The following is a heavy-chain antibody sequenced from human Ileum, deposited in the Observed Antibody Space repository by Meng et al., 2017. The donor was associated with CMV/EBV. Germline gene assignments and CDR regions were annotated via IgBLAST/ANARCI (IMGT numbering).Heavy chain of an antibody. V-gene: IGHV4-4*02. D-gene: IGHD3-22*01. CDR3: ARNGFYSLDF. CDR2: IYLGESA. CDR1: GDSMSSSKW. Sequence: SETLSLTCAVSGDSMSSSKWWSWVRQPPGKGLEWIGEIYLGESATYNPSLKNRVTISVDKSKNQLSLKLSSVTAADTAVYYCARNGFYSLDFWGQGTLVTVSS. J-gene: IGHJ4*02.